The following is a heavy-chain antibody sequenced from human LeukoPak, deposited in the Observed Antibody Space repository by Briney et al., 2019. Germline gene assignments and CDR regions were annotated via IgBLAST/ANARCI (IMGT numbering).Heavy chain of an antibody. CDR1: GGSISSYY. Sequence: PSETLSLTCTVSGGSISSYYWSWIRQPPGKGLEWIGYIYYSGSTNYNPSLKSRVTISVDTSKNQFSLKLSSVTAADTAVYYCARELVATVVTPDAFDIWGQGTMVTVSP. V-gene: IGHV4-59*01. CDR3: ARELVATVVTPDAFDI. D-gene: IGHD4-23*01. J-gene: IGHJ3*02. CDR2: IYYSGST.